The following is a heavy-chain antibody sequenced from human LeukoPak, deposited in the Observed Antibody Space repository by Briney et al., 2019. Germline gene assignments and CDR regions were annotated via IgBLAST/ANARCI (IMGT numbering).Heavy chain of an antibody. CDR2: IKEDGSEK. CDR1: GFTVSSNY. D-gene: IGHD3-22*01. CDR3: ASIDSSGPQLFDY. J-gene: IGHJ4*02. V-gene: IGHV3-7*01. Sequence: PGGSLRLSCAASGFTVSSNYMSWVRQAPGKGLEWVANIKEDGSEKYYLDSVKGRFTISRDNAKNSLYLQMNSLRVEDTAVYYCASIDSSGPQLFDYWGQGTLVTVSS.